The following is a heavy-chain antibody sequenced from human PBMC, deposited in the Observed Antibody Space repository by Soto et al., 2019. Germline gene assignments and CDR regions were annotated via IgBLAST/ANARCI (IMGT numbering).Heavy chain of an antibody. CDR1: GFTFSSYG. CDR2: IWYDGSNK. CDR3: ARAFCGGDCYSFTSYYYYGMDV. Sequence: PGGSLRLSCAASGFTFSSYGMHWVRQAPGKGLEWVAVIWYDGSNKYYADSVKGRFTISRDNSKNTLYLQMNSLRAEDTAVYYCARAFCGGDCYSFTSYYYYGMDVWGQGTTVTVSS. D-gene: IGHD2-21*02. V-gene: IGHV3-33*01. J-gene: IGHJ6*02.